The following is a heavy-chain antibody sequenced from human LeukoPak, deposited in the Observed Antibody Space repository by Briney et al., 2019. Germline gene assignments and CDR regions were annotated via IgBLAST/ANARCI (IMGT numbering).Heavy chain of an antibody. CDR3: ARDTFFHDNSDYYEDVFDS. D-gene: IGHD3-22*01. CDR2: ASHSGCA. V-gene: IGHV4-59*01. J-gene: IGHJ3*02. CDR1: GGPINHYY. Sequence: PSETLSLTCTVSGGPINHYYWIWLPQPPGKALVWLGYASHSGCANSSPSLKSRVSLSVDTSNNQSSLKLSSVTAADAAVYCWARDTFFHDNSDYYEDVFDSWGQGTMFTVSS.